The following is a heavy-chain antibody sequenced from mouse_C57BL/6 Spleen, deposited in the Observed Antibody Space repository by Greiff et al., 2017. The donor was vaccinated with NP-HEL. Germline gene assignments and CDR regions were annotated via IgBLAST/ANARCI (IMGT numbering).Heavy chain of an antibody. Sequence: QVQLKQPGAELVKPGASVKMSCKASGYTFTSYWITWVKQRPGQGLEWIGDIYPGSGSTNYNEKFKSKATLTVDTSSSTAYMQLSSLTSEDSAVYYCARSSRNYAMDYWGQGTSVTVSS. CDR2: IYPGSGST. CDR1: GYTFTSYW. D-gene: IGHD1-1*01. J-gene: IGHJ4*01. CDR3: ARSSRNYAMDY. V-gene: IGHV1-55*01.